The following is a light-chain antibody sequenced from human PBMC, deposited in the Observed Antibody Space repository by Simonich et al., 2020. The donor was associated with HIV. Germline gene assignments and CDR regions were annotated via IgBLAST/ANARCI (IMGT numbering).Light chain of an antibody. CDR1: QSILYSADIKNY. J-gene: IGKJ2*01. V-gene: IGKV4-1*01. CDR2: WAS. CDR3: QQYYGTPYT. Sequence: DIVMTQSPDSLAVSLGERATINCKSNQSILYSADIKNYLACYQQKPGHPPKLLIYWASTRQSGVPDRFSGTGSGTDFTLTISSLQAEDVAIYYCQQYYGTPYTFGRGTKLEIK.